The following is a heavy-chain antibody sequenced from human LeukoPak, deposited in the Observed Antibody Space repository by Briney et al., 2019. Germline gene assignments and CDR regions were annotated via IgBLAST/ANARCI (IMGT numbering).Heavy chain of an antibody. Sequence: ASVKVSCKASGYTITNNYMHWVRQAPGQGLEWMGWINPNSGGTNYAQKFQGRVTMTRDTSISTAYMELSRLRSDDTAVYYCARGDVVVVAATDYYYYYMDVWGKGTTATISS. D-gene: IGHD2-15*01. J-gene: IGHJ6*03. CDR2: INPNSGGT. CDR3: ARGDVVVVAATDYYYYYMDV. CDR1: GYTITNNY. V-gene: IGHV1-2*02.